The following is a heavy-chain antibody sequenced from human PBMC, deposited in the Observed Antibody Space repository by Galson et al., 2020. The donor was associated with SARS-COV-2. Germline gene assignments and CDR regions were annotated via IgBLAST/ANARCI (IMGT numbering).Heavy chain of an antibody. CDR3: ARGGGSDFDY. CDR2: LSSRSTYI. D-gene: IGHD3-16*01. CDR1: GFTFNTYN. Sequence: NSGGSLRLSCAASGFTFNTYNINWVRQAPGKGLEWVSSLSSRSTYIYYADAVKGRFTISRDNAKNSLYLQMNSLRAEDTAVYYCARGGGSDFDYWGQGTLVTVSS. V-gene: IGHV3-21*01. J-gene: IGHJ4*02.